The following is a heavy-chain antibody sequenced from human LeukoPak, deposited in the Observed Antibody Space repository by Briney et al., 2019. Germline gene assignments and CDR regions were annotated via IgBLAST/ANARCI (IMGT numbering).Heavy chain of an antibody. D-gene: IGHD1-7*01. CDR2: IKQDGSEK. J-gene: IGHJ4*02. CDR3: AREVNWNYFGIFDY. CDR1: GFTFSSYW. Sequence: GGSLRLSCAASGFTFSSYWMSWVRQAPGKGLEWVANIKQDGSEKYYVDSVKGRFTISRDNAKNSLYLQMNSLRAEDTAVYYCAREVNWNYFGIFDYWGQGTLVTVSS. V-gene: IGHV3-7*01.